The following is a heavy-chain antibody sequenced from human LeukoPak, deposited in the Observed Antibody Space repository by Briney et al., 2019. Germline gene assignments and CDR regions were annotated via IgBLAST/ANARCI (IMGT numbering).Heavy chain of an antibody. Sequence: SETLSLTCTVAGGSISSSVYYWGWMRQPPGKGLEWIGSLYHSGTTHYNPSLKSRVTLSIDTSKNQFSLKLSSVTAADRAVYYCARISSVWEKDFCYYMDVWGKGTMVTVSS. J-gene: IGHJ6*03. V-gene: IGHV4-39*07. D-gene: IGHD1-26*01. CDR2: LYHSGTT. CDR3: ARISSVWEKDFCYYMDV. CDR1: GGSISSSVYY.